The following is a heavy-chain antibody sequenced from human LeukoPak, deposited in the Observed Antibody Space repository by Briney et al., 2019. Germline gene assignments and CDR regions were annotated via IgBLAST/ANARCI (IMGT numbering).Heavy chain of an antibody. V-gene: IGHV3-23*01. J-gene: IGHJ3*02. CDR2: ISGSGGST. D-gene: IGHD3-22*01. CDR3: AKEDDKTYYYDSSGYSGAFDI. Sequence: GWSLRLSCAASGFTFSSYAMSWVRQAPGKGLEWVSAISGSGGSTYYADSVKGRFTISRGNSKNTLYLQMNSLRAEDTAVYYCAKEDDKTYYYDSSGYSGAFDIWGQGTMVTVSS. CDR1: GFTFSSYA.